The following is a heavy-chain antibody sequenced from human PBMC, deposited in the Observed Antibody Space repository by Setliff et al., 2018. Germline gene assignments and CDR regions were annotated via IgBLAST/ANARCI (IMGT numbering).Heavy chain of an antibody. CDR1: GGTFSYYY. CDR3: ARGRNIKLRLLDS. V-gene: IGHV4-34*01. D-gene: IGHD1-20*01. CDR2: INHSGST. Sequence: SETLSLTCAASGGTFSYYYWTWIRQPPGKGLEWVGEINHSGSTSYNPSLESRVTISIDTSKNQFSLNLRYVTAADTGLYYCARGRNIKLRLLDSWGQGKLVTVSS. J-gene: IGHJ4*02.